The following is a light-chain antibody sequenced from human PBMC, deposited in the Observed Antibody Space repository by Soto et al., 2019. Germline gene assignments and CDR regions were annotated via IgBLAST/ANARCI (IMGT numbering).Light chain of an antibody. Sequence: DVVMTQSPLSLPVTPGEPASISCRSSQGLLHSDGYNYLDWFLQRPGQSPQVLIYLGSNRAPGVPDRFSGSGSGTDFTLKISRVEAEDVGVYYCMQALQTPLTFSGGTKVEIK. J-gene: IGKJ4*01. CDR1: QGLLHSDGYNY. CDR3: MQALQTPLT. V-gene: IGKV2-28*01. CDR2: LGS.